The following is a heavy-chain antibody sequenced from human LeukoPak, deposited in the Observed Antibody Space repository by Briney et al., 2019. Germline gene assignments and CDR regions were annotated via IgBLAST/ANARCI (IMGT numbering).Heavy chain of an antibody. CDR3: AKDSRAPATAIN. D-gene: IGHD2-2*01. V-gene: IGHV3-23*01. Sequence: PGGSLRLSCAASGFTFSSYGVSWVRQAPGKGLEWVSGISRGGGSTYYADSVKGRFTISRDNSKNTLYLQMNSLRAEDTAVYYCAKDSRAPATAINWGQGTLVTVSS. CDR2: ISRGGGST. J-gene: IGHJ4*02. CDR1: GFTFSSYG.